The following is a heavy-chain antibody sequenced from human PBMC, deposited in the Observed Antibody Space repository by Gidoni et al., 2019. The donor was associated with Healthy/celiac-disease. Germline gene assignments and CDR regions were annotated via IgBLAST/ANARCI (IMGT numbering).Heavy chain of an antibody. V-gene: IGHV3-30*18. J-gene: IGHJ5*02. CDR1: GFTFSRYG. Sequence: HVQLVESGGGVVQPGRSLRLSCASSGFTFSRYGMHWVRQARGKGLGWGAVLSFDGSNRCYADSEKGRFTSSRDNSKNKLYLQMNSLRAEDTAVYYCAKDALRGASEGGHWFDPWGQGTLVTVSS. CDR3: AKDALRGASEGGHWFDP. D-gene: IGHD1-26*01. CDR2: LSFDGSNR.